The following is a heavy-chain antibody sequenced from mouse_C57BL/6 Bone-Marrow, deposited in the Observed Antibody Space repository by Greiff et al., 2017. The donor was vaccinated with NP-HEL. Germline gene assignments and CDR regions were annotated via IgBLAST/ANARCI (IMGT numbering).Heavy chain of an antibody. CDR2: IRLKSDNYAT. D-gene: IGHD2-3*01. CDR3: TGNGYYVPAWFAY. V-gene: IGHV6-3*01. CDR1: GFTFSNYW. J-gene: IGHJ3*01. Sequence: EVKVEESGGGLVQPGGSMKLSCVASGFTFSNYWMNWVRQSPEKGLEWVAQIRLKSDNYATHYAESVKGRFTISRDDSKSSVYLQMNNLRAEDTGIYYCTGNGYYVPAWFAYWGQGTLVTVSA.